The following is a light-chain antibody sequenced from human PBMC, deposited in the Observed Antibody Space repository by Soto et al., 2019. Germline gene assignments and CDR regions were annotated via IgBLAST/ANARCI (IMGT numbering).Light chain of an antibody. CDR2: AAS. CDR1: QSITTW. CDR3: QQHNLYSPYT. J-gene: IGKJ2*01. Sequence: DIQMTQSPSTLSASVGDRVTITCRASQSITTWLPCYQQKPGKAPKLLIFAASSLRSGVPSRFSGSGAGTEFTLTISSRQPEDVATYYCQQHNLYSPYTFGRGTKVEIK. V-gene: IGKV1-5*03.